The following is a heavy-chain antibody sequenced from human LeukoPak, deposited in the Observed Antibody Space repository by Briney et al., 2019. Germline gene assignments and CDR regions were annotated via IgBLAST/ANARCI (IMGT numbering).Heavy chain of an antibody. V-gene: IGHV4-39*01. CDR3: ARLVATNRRYSFDL. Sequence: SETLSLTCTVSGGSISSSSYYWGWIRRPPGKGLEWIGSIYYSGSAYYSPSLKSRVTISVDTFKNHFSLKLTSVTATDTSVYYCARLVATNRRYSFDLWGQGTLVTVSS. D-gene: IGHD5-12*01. CDR2: IYYSGSA. CDR1: GGSISSSSYY. J-gene: IGHJ4*02.